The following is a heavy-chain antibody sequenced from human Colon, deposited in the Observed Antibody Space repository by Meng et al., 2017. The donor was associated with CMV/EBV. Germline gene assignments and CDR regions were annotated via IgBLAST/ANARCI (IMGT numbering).Heavy chain of an antibody. D-gene: IGHD3-3*01. J-gene: IGHJ4*02. CDR2: INPVTGDT. CDR1: GYTFNRYV. CDR3: ATFGGDFDY. V-gene: IGHV1-2*02. Sequence: VELSESGAEWKESGAAVKVSCKTYGYTFNRYVMQWVRQAPGQGLEWMGWINPVTGDTSYAKKFQVRVTMTRDTYISTAYMELSSLRSDDTAVYYCATFGGDFDYWGQGTLVTVSS.